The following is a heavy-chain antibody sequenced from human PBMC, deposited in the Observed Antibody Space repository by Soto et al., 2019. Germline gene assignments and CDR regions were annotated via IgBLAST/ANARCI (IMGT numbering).Heavy chain of an antibody. J-gene: IGHJ4*02. CDR3: ASRFRRMYCSSTSCYRFDY. D-gene: IGHD2-2*01. Sequence: SETLSLTCTVIGGSIRSPNFSWSWIRQHPGKGPEWIGNIYYNGTTTYSPSLKSRLTISLDPSKNQFSLNLSSVTAADTAVYYCASRFRRMYCSSTSCYRFDYWGQGTLVTVSS. V-gene: IGHV4-31*03. CDR1: GGSIRSPNFS. CDR2: IYYNGTT.